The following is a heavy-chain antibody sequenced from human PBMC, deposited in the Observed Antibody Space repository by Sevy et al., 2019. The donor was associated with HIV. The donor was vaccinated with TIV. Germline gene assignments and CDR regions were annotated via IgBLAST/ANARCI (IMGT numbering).Heavy chain of an antibody. Sequence: GGSLRLSCTASGFPFSSYEMNWVRQAPGKGLEWVSYITNSGSTKYYSDSVKGRFTISRDNAKNSLYLQMNNLRAEDTAVYYCARDLPPSATTVAHFDYWSRGTLVTVSS. J-gene: IGHJ4*02. CDR3: ARDLPPSATTVAHFDY. V-gene: IGHV3-48*03. CDR2: ITNSGSTK. CDR1: GFPFSSYE. D-gene: IGHD4-17*01.